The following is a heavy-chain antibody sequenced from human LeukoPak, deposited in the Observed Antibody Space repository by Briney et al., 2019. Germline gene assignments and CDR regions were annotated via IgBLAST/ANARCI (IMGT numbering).Heavy chain of an antibody. D-gene: IGHD7-27*01. V-gene: IGHV3-23*01. Sequence: GGSLRLSCATSGFTFSSYTMIWVRQAPGKGLEWVSIIGASGGDIHYADSVKGRFSISRDNPKNTLILQMNSLRVDDTAVYYCARDPNWGSGYWGQGTLVTVSS. CDR2: IGASGGDI. J-gene: IGHJ4*02. CDR1: GFTFSSYT. CDR3: ARDPNWGSGY.